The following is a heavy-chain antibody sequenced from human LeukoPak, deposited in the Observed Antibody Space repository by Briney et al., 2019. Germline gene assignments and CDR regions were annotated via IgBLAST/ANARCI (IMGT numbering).Heavy chain of an antibody. CDR1: GGSISSSGYY. D-gene: IGHD5-18*01. Sequence: SETLSLTCTVSGGSISSSGYYWGWIRQPPGKGLEWIGSIYYSGSTYYNPSLKSRVTISVDTSKNQFSLGLISVTAADTAVYYCASLPSVDTALHFDYWGQGTLVTVSS. CDR3: ASLPSVDTALHFDY. CDR2: IYYSGST. J-gene: IGHJ4*02. V-gene: IGHV4-39*01.